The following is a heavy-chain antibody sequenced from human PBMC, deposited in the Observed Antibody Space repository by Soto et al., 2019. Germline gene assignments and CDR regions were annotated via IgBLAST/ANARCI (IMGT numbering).Heavy chain of an antibody. CDR1: GYSFTNYE. CDR3: ARGRGGYCSGGVCYRFLDP. Sequence: ASVKVSFKASGYSFTNYETIWLRQATGQGLEWMGWMNPNSGDTVYAQKFQGRLTITRDASISTSYMELSSLTSDDTAVYYCARGRGGYCSGGVCYRFLDPWGQGTLVTVSS. V-gene: IGHV1-8*01. D-gene: IGHD2-15*01. J-gene: IGHJ5*02. CDR2: MNPNSGDT.